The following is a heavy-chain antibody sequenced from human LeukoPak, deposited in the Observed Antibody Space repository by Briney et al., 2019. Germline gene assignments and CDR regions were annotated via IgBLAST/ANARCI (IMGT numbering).Heavy chain of an antibody. D-gene: IGHD2/OR15-2a*01. J-gene: IGHJ3*02. CDR3: AREWTTWGAFDI. CDR2: IYYTGST. V-gene: IGHV4-39*07. CDR1: GGSISSRTYY. Sequence: SETLSLTCTVSGGSISSRTYYWGWIRQPPGKGLEWIGSIYYTGSTFYNPSLKGPVTISVDTAKNQFSMKLSSVTAADAAVYFCAREWTTWGAFDIWGQGTMVTVSS.